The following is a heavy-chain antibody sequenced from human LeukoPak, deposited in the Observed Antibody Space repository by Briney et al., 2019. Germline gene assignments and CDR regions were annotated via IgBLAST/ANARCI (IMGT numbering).Heavy chain of an antibody. CDR1: GYTLTSYA. J-gene: IGHJ4*02. D-gene: IGHD3-22*01. V-gene: IGHV1-2*04. CDR2: INPNSGGT. Sequence: ASVKVSCKASGYTLTSYAMHWVRQAPGQGLEWMGWINPNSGGTNYAQKFQGWVTMTRDTSISTAYMELSRLRSDDTAVYYCAREEWDYYDSSGYYYFDYWGQGTLVTVSS. CDR3: AREEWDYYDSSGYYYFDY.